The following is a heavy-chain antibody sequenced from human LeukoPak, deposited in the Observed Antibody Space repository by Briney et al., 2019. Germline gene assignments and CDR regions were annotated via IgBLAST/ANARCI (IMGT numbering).Heavy chain of an antibody. CDR3: ARIDYYDILTLDY. V-gene: IGHV4-39*07. J-gene: IGHJ4*02. CDR2: ISYSGST. CDR1: GFTFSSYS. D-gene: IGHD3-9*01. Sequence: GSLRLSCAASGFTFSSYSMNWVRQAPGKGLEWIASISYSGSTYYNPSLKSQVTISVDTPKNQFSLKLSSVTAADTAVYYCARIDYYDILTLDYWGQGTLVTVSS.